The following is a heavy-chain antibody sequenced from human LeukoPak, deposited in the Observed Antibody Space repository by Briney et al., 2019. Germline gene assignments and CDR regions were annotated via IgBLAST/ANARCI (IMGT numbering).Heavy chain of an antibody. CDR3: ARDFKTRLRSSLALGWFDP. J-gene: IGHJ5*02. Sequence: GASVKVSCKASGYTFTSYYMHWMLQAPGQGLEWMGRINPNSGGTNYAQKFQGRVTMTRDTSISTAYMELSRLRSDDTAVYYCARDFKTRLRSSLALGWFDPWGQGTLVIVSS. D-gene: IGHD7-27*01. V-gene: IGHV1-2*06. CDR2: INPNSGGT. CDR1: GYTFTSYY.